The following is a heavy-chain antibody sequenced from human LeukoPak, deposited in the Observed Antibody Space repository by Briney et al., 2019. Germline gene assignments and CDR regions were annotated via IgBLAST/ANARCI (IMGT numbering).Heavy chain of an antibody. J-gene: IGHJ2*01. V-gene: IGHV4-31*03. CDR1: VYPLNTCNSY. Sequence: PLSLTRTVSVYPLNTCNSYWAWIRQPPEKGLEWIGYISYSASMYYNPSLKSRLTMSVDTSKTQFSLKPNCVTAADTAVYYCASVPVGNYYYTTGYFDLWGRGTLVTVSS. CDR3: ASVPVGNYYYTTGYFDL. D-gene: IGHD3-22*01. CDR2: ISYSASM.